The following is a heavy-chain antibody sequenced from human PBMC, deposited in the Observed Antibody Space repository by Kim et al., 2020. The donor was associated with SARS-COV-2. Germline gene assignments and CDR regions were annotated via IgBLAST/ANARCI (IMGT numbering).Heavy chain of an antibody. CDR1: GGSKSTYY. V-gene: IGHV4-4*07. CDR3: ARESGWPRYYFDY. D-gene: IGHD6-19*01. CDR2: IFTTGST. Sequence: SETLSLTCPVSGGSKSTYYWSWIRHPAGKGLEWIGRIFTTGSTNYNPSLKSRVTMSIDTSKNQFSLKLTSVTAADTAVYYCARESGWPRYYFDYWGQGILVTVSS. J-gene: IGHJ4*02.